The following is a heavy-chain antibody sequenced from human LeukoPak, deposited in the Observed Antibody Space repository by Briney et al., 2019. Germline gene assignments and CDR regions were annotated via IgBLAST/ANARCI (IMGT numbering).Heavy chain of an antibody. CDR2: ISDGAATT. CDR3: ANLNSGYATDF. V-gene: IGHV3-23*01. CDR1: EFTFSTYP. J-gene: IGHJ4*02. D-gene: IGHD5-12*01. Sequence: GGSLRLSCAAFEFTFSTYPLSWGRQAPGKGLEWVSLISDGAATTYYADSVKGRFTISRDNSKNTLYLQMISLRAEDTAVYYCANLNSGYATDFWGQGTLVTVSS.